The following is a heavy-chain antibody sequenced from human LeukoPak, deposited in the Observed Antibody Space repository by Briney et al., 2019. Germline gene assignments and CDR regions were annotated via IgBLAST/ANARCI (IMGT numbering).Heavy chain of an antibody. D-gene: IGHD5-24*01. J-gene: IGHJ4*02. CDR3: ARSRRDGYNLD. CDR2: IYYSGST. V-gene: IGHV4-59*08. Sequence: SETLSLTCTVSGGSISSYYWSWIRQPPGKGLEWIGYIYYSGSTNYNPSLKSRVTISVDTSKNQFSLKLSSVTAADTAVYYCARSRRDGYNLDWGQGTLVTVSS. CDR1: GGSISSYY.